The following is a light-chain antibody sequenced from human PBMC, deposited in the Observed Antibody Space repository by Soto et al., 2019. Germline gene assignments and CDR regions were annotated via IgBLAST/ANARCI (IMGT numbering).Light chain of an antibody. V-gene: IGLV1-44*01. CDR3: SSWDDSLNVF. Sequence: QSVLTQPPSTSGTPGQRVTISCSGSNSNNGSNTVNWYQQLPGTAPKVVIYRNDQRPSGVPDRFSGSKSGTSATLAISGLQSEDEADYYCSSWDDSLNVFFGGGTQLTVL. CDR2: RND. CDR1: NSNNGSNT. J-gene: IGLJ2*01.